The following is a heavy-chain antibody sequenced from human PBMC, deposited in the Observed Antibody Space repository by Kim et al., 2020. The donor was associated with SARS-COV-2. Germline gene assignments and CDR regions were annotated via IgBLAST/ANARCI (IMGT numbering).Heavy chain of an antibody. Sequence: RKFPGRVTMTRDTSTSTVYMELSSLRSEDTAVYYCAREVVITTNDAFDIWGQGTMVTVSS. V-gene: IGHV1-46*01. J-gene: IGHJ3*02. D-gene: IGHD3-22*01. CDR3: AREVVITTNDAFDI.